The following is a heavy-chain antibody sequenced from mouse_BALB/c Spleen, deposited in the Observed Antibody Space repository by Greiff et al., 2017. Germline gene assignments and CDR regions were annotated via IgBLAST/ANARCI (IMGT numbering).Heavy chain of an antibody. J-gene: IGHJ3*01. CDR3: ARRTTD. D-gene: IGHD1-1*01. V-gene: IGHV14-3*02. Sequence: EVKLMESGAELVKPGASVKLSCTASGFNIKDTYMHWVKQRPEQGLEWIGRIDPANGNTKYDPKFQGKATITADTSSNTAYLQLSSLTSEDTAVYYCARRTTDWGQGTLVTVSA. CDR2: IDPANGNT. CDR1: GFNIKDTY.